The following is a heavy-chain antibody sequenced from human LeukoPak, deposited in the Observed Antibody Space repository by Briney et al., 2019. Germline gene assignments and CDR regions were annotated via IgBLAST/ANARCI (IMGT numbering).Heavy chain of an antibody. V-gene: IGHV3-53*01. Sequence: PGGSLRLSCAASGLTVSSNYMSWVRQAPGKGLEWVSEIYSDGSTYYAASVKGRFSISRDNSKNMVYLQMNGLRGEDMAVYYCARELREHGVFDIWGQGTMVTVSS. CDR1: GLTVSSNY. J-gene: IGHJ3*02. D-gene: IGHD1-26*01. CDR2: IYSDGST. CDR3: ARELREHGVFDI.